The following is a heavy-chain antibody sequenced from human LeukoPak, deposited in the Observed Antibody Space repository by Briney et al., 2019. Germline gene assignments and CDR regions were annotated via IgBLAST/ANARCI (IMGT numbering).Heavy chain of an antibody. CDR3: ARVGYYYDSSGYYLDAFDI. CDR2: IYYSGST. CDR1: GGSISGYY. D-gene: IGHD3-22*01. V-gene: IGHV4-59*01. Sequence: SETLSLTCTVSGGSISGYYWSWIRQPPGKGLEWIGYIYYSGSTNYNPSLKSRVTISVDTSKNQFSLKLSSVTAADTAVYYCARVGYYYDSSGYYLDAFDIWGQGTMVTVSS. J-gene: IGHJ3*02.